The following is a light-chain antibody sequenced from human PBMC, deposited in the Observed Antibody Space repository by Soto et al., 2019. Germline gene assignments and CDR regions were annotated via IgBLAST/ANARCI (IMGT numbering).Light chain of an antibody. CDR3: GTWDDSLSAGV. V-gene: IGLV1-51*02. CDR2: ENN. CDR1: SSNIGSYY. J-gene: IGLJ1*01. Sequence: QSVLTQPPSVSAAPGQKVTISCSGSSSNIGSYYVSWYQQLPGTAPKLLIYENNKRPSGIPDRFSGSKSGTSATLGITGLQTGDEADYYCGTWDDSLSAGVYGTGTKVTVL.